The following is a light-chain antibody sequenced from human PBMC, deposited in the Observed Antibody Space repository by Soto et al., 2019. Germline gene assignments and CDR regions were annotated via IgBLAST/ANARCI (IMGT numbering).Light chain of an antibody. Sequence: DIQMTQSPSSLSASVGDEVTITCGASQTIMTYLNWYQLKPGKPPRLLIYAASSLQSGVPSRFSGSGSGTDFTLTISSLQPEDFASYYCLQDYGDSWTFGQGTKVDIK. J-gene: IGKJ1*01. CDR2: AAS. V-gene: IGKV1-39*01. CDR1: QTIMTY. CDR3: LQDYGDSWT.